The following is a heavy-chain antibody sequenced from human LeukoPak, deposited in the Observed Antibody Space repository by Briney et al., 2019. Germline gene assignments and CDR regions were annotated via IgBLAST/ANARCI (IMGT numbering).Heavy chain of an antibody. CDR1: ESTLRDSG. CDR2: IRSKSNNYAT. Sequence: GGHRKLSSAGSESTLRDSGVDRGGRGIGKKKEWVGRIRSKSNNYATSYAASVQGRFTISRDDAKNTAYLQMNSLKTEDTAVYYCTRRTTAVTGEHDYWGQGTLVTVSS. D-gene: IGHD4-17*01. CDR3: TRRTTAVTGEHDY. J-gene: IGHJ4*02. V-gene: IGHV3-73*01.